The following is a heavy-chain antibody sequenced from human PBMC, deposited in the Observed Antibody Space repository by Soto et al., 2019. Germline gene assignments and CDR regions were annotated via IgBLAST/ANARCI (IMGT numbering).Heavy chain of an antibody. Sequence: QVQLRESGPGLVRPSETLSLTCTVSGGSISSGQDYWSWIRQRPGKGLVWIGYIHHNGNTDYNPSPGCRLIISVDASKSHFSVTLSPRLAADPAVPSLATRGNYCRGVTCYLRDWSAPWGPGILVTGPS. D-gene: IGHD2-15*01. CDR2: IHHNGNT. V-gene: IGHV4-31*03. CDR3: ATRGNYCRGVTCYLRDWSAP. CDR1: GGSISSGQDY. J-gene: IGHJ5*02.